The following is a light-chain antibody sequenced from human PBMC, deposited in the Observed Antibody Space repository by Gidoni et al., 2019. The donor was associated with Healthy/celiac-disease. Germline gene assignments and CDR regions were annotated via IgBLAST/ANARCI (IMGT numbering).Light chain of an antibody. CDR3: QSYDSSLSGWGV. CDR2: GNS. Sequence: QSALTQPPSVSGAPGQRVTISCTGSSSNIEAGYDVHWYHQLPGTAPKHLLYGNSNRPSGVPDRFSGSKSGTSASLAITGLQAEDEADYYCQSYDSSLSGWGVFGGGTKLTV. CDR1: SSNIEAGYD. J-gene: IGLJ3*02. V-gene: IGLV1-40*01.